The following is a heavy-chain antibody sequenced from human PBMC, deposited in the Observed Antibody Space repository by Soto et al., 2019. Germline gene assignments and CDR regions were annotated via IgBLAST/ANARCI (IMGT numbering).Heavy chain of an antibody. Sequence: PGGSLRLSCAASGFTFSSYWMSWVRQAPGRGLEWMANIKYDGSEKYYVDSVKGRLTISRDNAKNSLYLQMNSLRAEDTAVYYCAKDEIGSIAAPLEHGMDVWGQGTTVTVSS. CDR3: AKDEIGSIAAPLEHGMDV. CDR2: IKYDGSEK. D-gene: IGHD6-6*01. CDR1: GFTFSSYW. V-gene: IGHV3-7*03. J-gene: IGHJ6*02.